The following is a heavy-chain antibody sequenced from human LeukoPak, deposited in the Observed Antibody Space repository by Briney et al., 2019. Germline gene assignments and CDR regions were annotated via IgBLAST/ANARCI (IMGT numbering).Heavy chain of an antibody. J-gene: IGHJ4*02. CDR3: TGRYCSGGSCADY. D-gene: IGHD2-15*01. V-gene: IGHV3-73*01. CDR2: IRTKANTYAT. CDR1: GFTFSSYS. Sequence: GGSLRLSCAASGFTFSSYSMNWVRQASGKGLEWVGRIRTKANTYATAYAASVKGRFTISRDDSQNTAYLQMDSLKTEDTAVYYCTGRYCSGGSCADYWGQGTLVTVSS.